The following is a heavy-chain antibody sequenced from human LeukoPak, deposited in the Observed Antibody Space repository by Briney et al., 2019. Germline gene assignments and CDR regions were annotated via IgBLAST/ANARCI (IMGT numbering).Heavy chain of an antibody. CDR3: ARGVIVVVVAATRYNWFDP. V-gene: IGHV4-39*07. CDR1: GGSISSSSYY. CDR2: INHSGST. Sequence: SSETLSLTCTVSGGSISSSSYYWGWIRQPPGKGLEWIGEINHSGSTNYNPSLKSRVTISVDTSKNQFSLKLSSVTAADTAVYYCARGVIVVVVAATRYNWFDPWGQGTLVTVSS. D-gene: IGHD2-15*01. J-gene: IGHJ5*02.